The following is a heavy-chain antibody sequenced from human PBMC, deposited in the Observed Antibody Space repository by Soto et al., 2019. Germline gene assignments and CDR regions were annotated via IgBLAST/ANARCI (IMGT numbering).Heavy chain of an antibody. CDR1: GYDFTRNW. V-gene: IGHV5-51*01. Sequence: GESLKISCETSGYDFTRNWIGWVRQRPGKGLEWVGLVYPRGSDTRYGPSFRGHVSMSADESVRTAYLQWTRLEASDTAIYYCARQFCNTTDCYMYFDNWGQGTPVTVYS. CDR3: ARQFCNTTDCYMYFDN. J-gene: IGHJ4*02. D-gene: IGHD4-17*01. CDR2: VYPRGSDT.